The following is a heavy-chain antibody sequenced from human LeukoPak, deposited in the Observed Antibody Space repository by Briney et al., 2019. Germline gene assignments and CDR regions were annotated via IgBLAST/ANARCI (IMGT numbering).Heavy chain of an antibody. D-gene: IGHD3-22*01. CDR1: GFTXTXSA. J-gene: IGHJ4*02. Sequence: SVKVSCKASGFTXTXSAMQWVRQARGXXXXXIXXIVVGSGNTNYAQKFQERVTITRDMSTSTAYMELSSLRSEDTAVYYCAAGLYYDSSGYYYPDYWGQGTLVTVSS. CDR2: IVVGSGNT. CDR3: AAGLYYDSSGYYYPDY. V-gene: IGHV1-58*02.